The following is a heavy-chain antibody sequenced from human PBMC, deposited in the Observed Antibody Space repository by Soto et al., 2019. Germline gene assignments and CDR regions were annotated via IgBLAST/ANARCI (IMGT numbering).Heavy chain of an antibody. Sequence: QVQLQQWGAGLLKPSETLSLTCAVYGGSFSGYYWSWIRQPPGKGLEWIGEINHSGSTNYNPSLKRRVTISVDTYKHQFSLTLSSVTAADTAVYYCARGLLWFGELWFDYWGQGTLVTVSS. J-gene: IGHJ4*02. D-gene: IGHD3-10*01. V-gene: IGHV4-34*01. CDR2: INHSGST. CDR1: GGSFSGYY. CDR3: ARGLLWFGELWFDY.